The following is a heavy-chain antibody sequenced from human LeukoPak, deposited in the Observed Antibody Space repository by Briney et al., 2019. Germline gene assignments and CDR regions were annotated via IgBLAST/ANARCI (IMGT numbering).Heavy chain of an antibody. CDR3: ARVVVAATRWFDP. J-gene: IGHJ5*02. D-gene: IGHD2-15*01. V-gene: IGHV4-39*01. Sequence: SETLSLTCTVPGGSISSSSYYWGWIRQPPGKGLEWIGSIYYSGSTYSNPSLKSRVTISVDTSKNQFSLKLSSVTPADTVVYYCARVVVAATRWFDPWGQGTLVTVSS. CDR1: GGSISSSSYY. CDR2: IYYSGST.